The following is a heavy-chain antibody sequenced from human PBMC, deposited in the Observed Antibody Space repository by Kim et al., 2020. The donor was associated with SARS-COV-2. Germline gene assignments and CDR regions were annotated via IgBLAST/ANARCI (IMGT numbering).Heavy chain of an antibody. CDR2: INPNDATT. V-gene: IGHV1-46*01. J-gene: IGHJ4*02. CDR3: ATAPGYSSNWHPGDY. CDR1: GYTFTTTY. D-gene: IGHD6-13*01. Sequence: ASVKVSCKTSGYTFTTTYIHWVRQSPGQGLEWMGIINPNDATTAYPQNFRDRVTVTGDTSTSTVYMVLTSLTSEDTATYYCATAPGYSSNWHPGDYWGQGTLVTVSS.